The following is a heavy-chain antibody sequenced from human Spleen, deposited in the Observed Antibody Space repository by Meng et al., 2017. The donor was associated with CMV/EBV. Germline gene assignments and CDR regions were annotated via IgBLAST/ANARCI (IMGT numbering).Heavy chain of an antibody. CDR1: GGSVSSGSYY. V-gene: IGHV4-61*01. J-gene: IGHJ4*02. CDR3: ARIAGVGARGYFDY. D-gene: IGHD1-26*01. Sequence: SETLSLTCTVSGGSVSSGSYYWSWIRQPPGKGLEWIGYIYYSGSTNYNPSLKSRVTISVDTSKNQFSLKLSSVTAADTAVYYCARIAGVGARGYFDYWGQGTLVTVSS. CDR2: IYYSGST.